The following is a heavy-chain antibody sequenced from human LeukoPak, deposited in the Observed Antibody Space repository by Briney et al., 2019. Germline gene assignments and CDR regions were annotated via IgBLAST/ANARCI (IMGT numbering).Heavy chain of an antibody. CDR3: ARVSIFGAPDYYYGMDV. Sequence: ASVKVSCKASGYTFTGYYMHWVRQAPGQGLEWMGWINPNSGGTNYAQKFQGWVTMTRDTSISTAYMELSRLSSVTAADTAVYYCARVSIFGAPDYYYGMDVWGQGTTVTVSS. V-gene: IGHV1-2*04. CDR1: GYTFTGYY. J-gene: IGHJ6*02. CDR2: INPNSGGT. D-gene: IGHD3-3*01.